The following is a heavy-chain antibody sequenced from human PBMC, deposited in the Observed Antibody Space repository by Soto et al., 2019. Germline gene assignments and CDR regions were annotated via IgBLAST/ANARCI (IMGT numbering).Heavy chain of an antibody. CDR2: ISGSGGST. Sequence: EVQLLESGGGLVQPGGSLRLSCAASGFTFSSYAMSWVRQAPGKGLEWVSAISGSGGSTYYADSVKGRFTISRDNSXNTLYLQMNSLIAEDTAVYYCAKDQTYGVNWYFDLWGRGTLVTVSS. V-gene: IGHV3-23*01. CDR1: GFTFSSYA. J-gene: IGHJ2*01. D-gene: IGHD4-17*01. CDR3: AKDQTYGVNWYFDL.